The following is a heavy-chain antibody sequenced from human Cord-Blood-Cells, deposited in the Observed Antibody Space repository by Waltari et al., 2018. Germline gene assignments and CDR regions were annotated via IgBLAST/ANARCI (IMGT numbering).Heavy chain of an antibody. CDR3: ARGPAYSNYYYYGMDV. CDR1: GGTFSSYA. V-gene: IGHV1-69*12. D-gene: IGHD4-4*01. J-gene: IGHJ6*02. Sequence: QVQLVQSGAEVTKPGSSVKVSCKASGGTFSSYAISWVRQARGHGGEWMGGIVRIVGTANHAQKFQGRVAITADESTSTAYMELSSLRSEDTAVYYCARGPAYSNYYYYGMDVWGQGTTVTVSS. CDR2: IVRIVGTA.